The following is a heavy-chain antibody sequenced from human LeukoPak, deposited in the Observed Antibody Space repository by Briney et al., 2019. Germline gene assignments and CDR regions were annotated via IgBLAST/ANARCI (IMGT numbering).Heavy chain of an antibody. J-gene: IGHJ4*02. D-gene: IGHD3-10*01. Sequence: SETLSLTCTVSGGSISSYYWSWIRQPAGKGLEWIGRIYTSGSTNYNPSLKSRVTMSVDTSKNQFSLKLSSVTAADTAVYYCARGGSYYGSGSYPDYWGQGTLVTVSS. V-gene: IGHV4-4*07. CDR2: IYTSGST. CDR3: ARGGSYYGSGSYPDY. CDR1: GGSISSYY.